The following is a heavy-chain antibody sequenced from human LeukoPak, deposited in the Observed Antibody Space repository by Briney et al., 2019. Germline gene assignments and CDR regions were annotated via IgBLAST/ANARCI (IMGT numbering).Heavy chain of an antibody. J-gene: IGHJ6*02. Sequence: GASVKVSCKASGGTFSSYAISWVRQAPGQGLEWMGRIIPILGIANYAQKFQGRVTITEDKSTSTAYMELSSLRSEDTAVYYCARDKVVVHDLYYYGMDVWGQGTTVTVSS. CDR1: GGTFSSYA. CDR3: ARDKVVVHDLYYYGMDV. V-gene: IGHV1-69*04. D-gene: IGHD2-15*01. CDR2: IIPILGIA.